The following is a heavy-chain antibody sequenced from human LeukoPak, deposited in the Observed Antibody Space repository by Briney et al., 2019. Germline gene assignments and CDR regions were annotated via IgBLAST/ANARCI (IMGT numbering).Heavy chain of an antibody. Sequence: SETLSLTCTVSGVSISSSSSYWGGIRQPPGKGVEWIGSIYYSGSTYYNPSLKSRVTISVDTSKNQFSLKLSSMTAADTAVYYCARSGYSYGDAFDIWGQGTMVTVSS. CDR2: IYYSGST. V-gene: IGHV4-39*01. CDR1: GVSISSSSSY. J-gene: IGHJ3*02. D-gene: IGHD5-18*01. CDR3: ARSGYSYGDAFDI.